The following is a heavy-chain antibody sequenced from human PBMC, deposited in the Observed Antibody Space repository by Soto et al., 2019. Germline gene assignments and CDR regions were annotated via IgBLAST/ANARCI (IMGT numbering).Heavy chain of an antibody. CDR3: ARDLNYGLFDY. CDR1: GFTFSSYS. D-gene: IGHD4-17*01. Sequence: EVQLVESGGGLVQPGGSLRLSCAASGFTFSSYSMNWVRQAPGKGLEWVSYISSSSSTIYYADSVKGRFTISRDNAKNSLSLQMNSPRAEATAVYYCARDLNYGLFDYWGQGTLVTVSS. J-gene: IGHJ4*02. V-gene: IGHV3-48*01. CDR2: ISSSSSTI.